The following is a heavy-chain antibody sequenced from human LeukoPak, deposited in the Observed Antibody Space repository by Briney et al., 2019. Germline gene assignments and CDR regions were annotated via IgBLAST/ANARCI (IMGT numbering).Heavy chain of an antibody. J-gene: IGHJ6*03. CDR3: AKEYGYDYNYYYSMDV. CDR1: GFTFSDYY. CDR2: ISGYGDDT. Sequence: GGSLRLSCTASGFTFSDYYINWIRQAPGMGLEWLSSISGYGDDTSYADSIKGRFTISRDNAKKSVYLQMNSLRAEDTAVYFCAKEYGYDYNYYYSMDVWGKGTTVTISS. D-gene: IGHD1-1*01. V-gene: IGHV3-11*04.